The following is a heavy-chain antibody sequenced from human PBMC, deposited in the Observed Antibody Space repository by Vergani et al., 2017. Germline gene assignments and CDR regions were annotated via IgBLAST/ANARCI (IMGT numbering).Heavy chain of an antibody. Sequence: QVQLVQSGAEVKKPGSSVKVSCKASGGTFSSYAISWVRQAPGQGLEWMGRIIPIFGTASYAQKFQGRVTMTRDTSTSTVYMELSSLRSEDTAVYYCARVHRGGNDYWGQGTLVTVSS. CDR2: IIPIFGTA. D-gene: IGHD3-10*01. J-gene: IGHJ4*02. CDR3: ARVHRGGNDY. CDR1: GGTFSSYA. V-gene: IGHV1-69*06.